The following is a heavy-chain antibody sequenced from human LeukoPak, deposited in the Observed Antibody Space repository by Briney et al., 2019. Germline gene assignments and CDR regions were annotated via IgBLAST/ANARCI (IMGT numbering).Heavy chain of an antibody. CDR3: ARAGPFCSGGSCYFDS. CDR1: GYSISRAFH. J-gene: IGHJ4*02. V-gene: IGHV4-38-2*01. Sequence: SETLSVTCAVSGYSISRAFHWGWIRQSPGKGLECLGTIFHTGTTYYNPSLKSRLTISLDTSKNHFSLNLSFLTAADTAVYYCARAGPFCSGGSCYFDSWGQGTLVTVSS. D-gene: IGHD2-15*01. CDR2: IFHTGTT.